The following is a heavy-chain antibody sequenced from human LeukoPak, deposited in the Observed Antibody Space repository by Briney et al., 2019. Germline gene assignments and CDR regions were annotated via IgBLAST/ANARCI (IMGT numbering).Heavy chain of an antibody. CDR1: GGSFSSYT. D-gene: IGHD3-3*01. J-gene: IGHJ6*03. CDR2: VIPIFGTA. Sequence: SVKVSCKASGGSFSSYTISWVRQAPGQGLEWMGGVIPIFGTANYAPKFQGRVTITTDESTTTAYMELNSLRSDDTAVYFCARGVFGVAGYFYMDVWGKGTTVTVSS. V-gene: IGHV1-69*05. CDR3: ARGVFGVAGYFYMDV.